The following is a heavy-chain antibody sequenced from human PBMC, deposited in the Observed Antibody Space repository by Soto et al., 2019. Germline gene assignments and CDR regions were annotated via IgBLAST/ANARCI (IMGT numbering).Heavy chain of an antibody. CDR3: AHRLGGDYADY. J-gene: IGHJ4*02. Sequence: QITLKESGPPLVKPTQTLTLTCTFSGFSLSTSGVGVGWIRQPPGKALEWLALMYWDDDKRYSPSLKSRLTITTDTSKNQVVLTMTNLDPVDTATYYCAHRLGGDYADYWGQVTLVTVSS. V-gene: IGHV2-5*02. CDR1: GFSLSTSGVG. CDR2: MYWDDDK.